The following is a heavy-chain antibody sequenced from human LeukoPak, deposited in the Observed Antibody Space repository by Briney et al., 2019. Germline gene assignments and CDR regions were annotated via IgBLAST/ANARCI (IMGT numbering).Heavy chain of an antibody. D-gene: IGHD1-26*01. Sequence: ASVKVSCKASGYTFTSYGINWVRQAPGQGLEWMGWIKNGNTKFSERLQGRLTLTTDTSTSTAYMELRSLISDDTAVYFCVRGSLKWEYGSVGYWGQGTLVTVSS. J-gene: IGHJ4*02. CDR1: GYTFTSYG. V-gene: IGHV1-18*01. CDR2: IKNGNT. CDR3: VRGSLKWEYGSVGY.